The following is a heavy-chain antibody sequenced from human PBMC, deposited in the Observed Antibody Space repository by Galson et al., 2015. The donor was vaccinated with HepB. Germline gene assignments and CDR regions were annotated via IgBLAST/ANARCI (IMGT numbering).Heavy chain of an antibody. D-gene: IGHD2-2*01. Sequence: SLRLSCAASGFTFSSYWMHWVRQVPGKGLVWVSRRYSDGSSANYADSVKGRFTISRDNAKNTLYLQMNSLRAEDTAVYYCGRALCSSGCYGFVIWGQGTMVTVSS. J-gene: IGHJ3*02. CDR2: RYSDGSSA. CDR1: GFTFSSYW. V-gene: IGHV3-74*01. CDR3: GRALCSSGCYGFVI.